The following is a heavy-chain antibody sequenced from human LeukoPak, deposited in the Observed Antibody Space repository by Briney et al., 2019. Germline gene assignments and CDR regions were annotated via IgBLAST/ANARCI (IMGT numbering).Heavy chain of an antibody. V-gene: IGHV1-18*01. CDR2: ISAYNGNT. Sequence: ASVKVSCKASGYTFTSYGISWVRQAPGQGLEWMGWISAYNGNTNYAQKLQGRVTMTTDTSTSTAYMELRSLRSDDTAVYYCARVAPYRAAAGSGYFDYWGQGTLVTVSS. J-gene: IGHJ4*02. D-gene: IGHD6-13*01. CDR1: GYTFTSYG. CDR3: ARVAPYRAAAGSGYFDY.